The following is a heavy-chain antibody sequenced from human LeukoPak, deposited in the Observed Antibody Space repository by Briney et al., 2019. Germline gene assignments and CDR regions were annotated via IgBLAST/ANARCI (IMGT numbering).Heavy chain of an antibody. CDR3: ARNRLTNDYLFGPYFDY. Sequence: GGSLRLSCAASGFTFSSYWMSWVRQAPGKGLEWVANINQDGSEKYYVDSVKGRFTISRDNAKNSLYLQMNSLRAEDTAVYYCARNRLTNDYLFGPYFDYWGQGTLVTVSS. V-gene: IGHV3-7*01. D-gene: IGHD2-8*01. CDR2: INQDGSEK. J-gene: IGHJ4*02. CDR1: GFTFSSYW.